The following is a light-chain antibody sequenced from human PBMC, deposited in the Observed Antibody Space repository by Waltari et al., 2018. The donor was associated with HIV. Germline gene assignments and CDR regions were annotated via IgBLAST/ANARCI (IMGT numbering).Light chain of an antibody. CDR2: DTS. J-gene: IGKJ1*01. CDR1: EGINTY. V-gene: IGKV1-33*01. Sequence: DVQMTQSPLSLSASVGDRVTISCQANEGINTYLNWFHQRPGEAPKLLIYDTSNLEVGVPSRFSGGGSGTDFILNVTSLQPEDIGTYFCVQSPDLHPTFGPGTKVDIK. CDR3: VQSPDLHPT.